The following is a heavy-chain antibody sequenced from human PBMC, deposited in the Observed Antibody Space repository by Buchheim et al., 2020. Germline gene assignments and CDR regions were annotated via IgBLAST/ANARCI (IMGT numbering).Heavy chain of an antibody. J-gene: IGHJ4*02. CDR2: ISYDGSNK. CDR1: GFTFSSYG. V-gene: IGHV3-30*18. Sequence: QVQLVESGGGVVQPGRSLRLSCAASGFTFSSYGMHWVRQAPCKGLEWVAVISYDGSNKYYADSVKGRFTISRDNSKNTLYLQMNSLRAEDTAVYYCAKLLAYCGGDCSSFDYWGQGTL. D-gene: IGHD2-21*02. CDR3: AKLLAYCGGDCSSFDY.